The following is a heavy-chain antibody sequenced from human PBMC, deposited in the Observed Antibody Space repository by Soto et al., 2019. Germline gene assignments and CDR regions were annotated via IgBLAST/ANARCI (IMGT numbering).Heavy chain of an antibody. CDR2: ISSSGSTI. Sequence: QVQLVESGGGLVKPGGSLRLSCAASGFTFSDYYMSWIRQAPGKGLEWVSYISSSGSTIYYADSVKGRFTISRDNAKNSLYLQMNSLRAEDKAVYYCASQTRPYYYDSSGYTHFDYWGQGTLVTVSS. CDR1: GFTFSDYY. D-gene: IGHD3-22*01. V-gene: IGHV3-11*01. CDR3: ASQTRPYYYDSSGYTHFDY. J-gene: IGHJ4*02.